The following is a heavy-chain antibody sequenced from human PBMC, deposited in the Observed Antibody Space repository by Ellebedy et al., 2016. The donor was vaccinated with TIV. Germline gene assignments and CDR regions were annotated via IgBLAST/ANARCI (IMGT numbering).Heavy chain of an antibody. V-gene: IGHV3-30*02. CDR1: GFTFSTYG. J-gene: IGHJ4*02. D-gene: IGHD6-19*01. CDR2: KRFDGGNE. CDR3: TRETNPPPGALAGTAFDC. Sequence: GGSLRLSCVASGFTFSTYGMHRVRQAPGKGLEWVAFKRFDGGNEYNGDFVKGRFIISRDLSKNTLYLQMNRLTSEDTGIYYCTRETNPPPGALAGTAFDCWGQGTQVIVSS.